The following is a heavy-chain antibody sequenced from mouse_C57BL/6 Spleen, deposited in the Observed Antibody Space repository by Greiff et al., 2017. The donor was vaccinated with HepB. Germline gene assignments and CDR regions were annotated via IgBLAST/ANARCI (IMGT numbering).Heavy chain of an antibody. CDR3: ARKGGDY. CDR2: INPGSGGT. V-gene: IGHV1-54*01. CDR1: GYAFTNYL. J-gene: IGHJ2*01. D-gene: IGHD3-3*01. Sequence: VQLQQSGAELVRPGTSVKVSCKASGYAFTNYLIEWVKQRPGQGLEWIGVINPGSGGTNYNEKFKGKATLTADKSTSTAYMQLSSLTSEDSAVYFCARKGGDYWGQGTTLTVSS.